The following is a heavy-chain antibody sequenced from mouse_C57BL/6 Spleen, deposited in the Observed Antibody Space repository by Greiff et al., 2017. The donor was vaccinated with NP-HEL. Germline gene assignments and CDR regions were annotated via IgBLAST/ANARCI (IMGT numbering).Heavy chain of an antibody. J-gene: IGHJ2*01. V-gene: IGHV1-85*01. CDR3: ARSWSNYPYYFDY. Sequence: VQRVESGPELVKPGASVKLSCKASGYTFTSYDINWVKQRPGQGLEWIGWIYPRDGSTKYNEKFKGKATLTVDTSSSTAYMELHSLTSEDSAVYFCARSWSNYPYYFDYWGQGTTLTVSS. CDR2: IYPRDGST. D-gene: IGHD2-5*01. CDR1: GYTFTSYD.